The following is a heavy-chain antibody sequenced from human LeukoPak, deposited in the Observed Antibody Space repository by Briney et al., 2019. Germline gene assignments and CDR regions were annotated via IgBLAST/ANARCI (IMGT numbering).Heavy chain of an antibody. V-gene: IGHV2-70*11. J-gene: IGHJ4*02. CDR2: IDWDDDK. D-gene: IGHD5-18*01. Sequence: SGPTLVNPTQTLTLTCTFSGFSLSTSGMCVSWVRQPPGKALEWLARIDWDDDKYYSTSLKTRLTISKDTSKNQVVLTMTNMDPVDAATYYCARTYTAMVPYYFDDWGQGTLVTVSS. CDR3: ARTYTAMVPYYFDD. CDR1: GFSLSTSGMC.